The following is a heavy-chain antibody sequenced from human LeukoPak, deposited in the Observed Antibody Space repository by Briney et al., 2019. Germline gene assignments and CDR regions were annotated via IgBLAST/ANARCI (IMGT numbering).Heavy chain of an antibody. V-gene: IGHV1-2*02. D-gene: IGHD5-18*01. CDR2: IEGDSGGT. CDR3: ARGHVTAASFDY. CDR1: GYTFTGYY. Sequence: GASVKVSCKASGYTFTGYYILWVRQAPGQGLEWMGWIEGDSGGTKYAQKFQGRVTMTRDTSNPTAYMELSRLRSDDTAVYYCARGHVTAASFDYWGQGTLVTVSS. J-gene: IGHJ4*01.